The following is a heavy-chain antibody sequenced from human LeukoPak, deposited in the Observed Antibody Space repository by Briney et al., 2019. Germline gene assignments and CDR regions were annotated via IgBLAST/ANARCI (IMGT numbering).Heavy chain of an antibody. D-gene: IGHD3-10*01. CDR1: GFTFSSYG. CDR2: IRYDGSNK. V-gene: IGHV3-30*02. Sequence: PGGSLRLSCAASGFTFSSYGMHWVHQAPGKGLEWVAFIRYDGSNKYYADSVKGRFTISRDNSKNTLYLQMNSLSAEDTAVYYCAKAPNYYGSGSYYTLYYYYGMDVWGQGTTVTASS. CDR3: AKAPNYYGSGSYYTLYYYYGMDV. J-gene: IGHJ6*02.